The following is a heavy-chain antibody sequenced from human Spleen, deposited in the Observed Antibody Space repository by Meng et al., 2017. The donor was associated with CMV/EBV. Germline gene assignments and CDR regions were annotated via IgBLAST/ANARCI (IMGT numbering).Heavy chain of an antibody. CDR2: IKQDGNEK. D-gene: IGHD6-19*01. V-gene: IGHV3-7*01. J-gene: IGHJ4*02. Sequence: GESLKISCAASGFTFSSYDMHWVRQATGKGLEWVANIKQDGNEKHYVDSVRGRFTISRDNAKNSVYLLMSGLRAEDTAFYYCAREALSRGGDYWGQGALVTVSS. CDR3: AREALSRGGDY. CDR1: GFTFSSYD.